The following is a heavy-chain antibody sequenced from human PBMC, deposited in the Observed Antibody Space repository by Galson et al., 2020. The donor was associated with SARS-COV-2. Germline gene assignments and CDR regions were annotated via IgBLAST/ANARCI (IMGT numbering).Heavy chain of an antibody. V-gene: IGHV3-48*04. CDR1: GFTSSRYS. Sequence: GESLKISCAGSGFTSSRYSMNWARQSPGKGPEWLASISSRSSPIMYADSVKGRITVSRDNARNSLYLQIDSLRAEDTAVYYCTRDCDGTCWFDYWSQGTLVTVSS. CDR2: ISSRSSPI. J-gene: IGHJ4*02. CDR3: TRDCDGTCWFDY. D-gene: IGHD2-15*01.